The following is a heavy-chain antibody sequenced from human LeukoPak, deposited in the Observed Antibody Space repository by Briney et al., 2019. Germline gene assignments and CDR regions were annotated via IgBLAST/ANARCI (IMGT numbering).Heavy chain of an antibody. D-gene: IGHD1-26*01. J-gene: IGHJ4*02. Sequence: GGSLRLSCEVSGFTFSSYWMTWARHIPGKGLEWVANINRDGSEQHYVESVKGRFTISRDNGRNSLYLQMDSLRVDDTAVYYCARVGAWELQRVFENWGQGTLVTVSS. CDR1: GFTFSSYW. CDR2: INRDGSEQ. CDR3: ARVGAWELQRVFEN. V-gene: IGHV3-7*01.